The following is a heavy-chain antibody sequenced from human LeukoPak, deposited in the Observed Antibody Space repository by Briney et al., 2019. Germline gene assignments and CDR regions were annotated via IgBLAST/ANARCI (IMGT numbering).Heavy chain of an antibody. CDR1: GYSLTEIS. CDR3: AVGDPYQLLEE. J-gene: IGHJ4*02. D-gene: IGHD1-26*01. V-gene: IGHV1-24*01. Sequence: GASVKVSCKVSGYSLTEISKYWVRQAPGKGLEWMGGFDLEDGDGETFYGQKFEGRLTMTEDTSTDTVYMELSSLTPDDTAVYYSAVGDPYQLLEEWGQGTLVTVSS. CDR2: FDLEDGDGET.